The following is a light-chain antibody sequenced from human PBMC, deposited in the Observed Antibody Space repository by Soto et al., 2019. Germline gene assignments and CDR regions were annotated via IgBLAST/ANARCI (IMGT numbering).Light chain of an antibody. Sequence: DIQMTQSPSTLSASVGDRVTITCRASQSINSRLAWYQQKPGKAPKLLIYKASSLESGVPSRFSGSGSGTEFTITISSLQPDDFATYYCQQYNNYWTFGQGTKVEIK. CDR3: QQYNNYWT. J-gene: IGKJ1*01. V-gene: IGKV1-5*03. CDR1: QSINSR. CDR2: KAS.